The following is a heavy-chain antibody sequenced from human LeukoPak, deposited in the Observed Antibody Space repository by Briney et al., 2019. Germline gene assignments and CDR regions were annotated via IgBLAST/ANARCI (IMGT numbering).Heavy chain of an antibody. Sequence: PSETLCLTCTVSGGSISSYYWSWVRQPPGKGLEWIGYIYYSGSTNYNPSLKSRGTISVGKYKNQFSLKLSSVTAAETAVYYCARYGYCSGGSCPGYDYWGQGTLVTVSS. CDR2: IYYSGST. J-gene: IGHJ4*02. V-gene: IGHV4-59*01. CDR3: ARYGYCSGGSCPGYDY. D-gene: IGHD2-15*01. CDR1: GGSISSYY.